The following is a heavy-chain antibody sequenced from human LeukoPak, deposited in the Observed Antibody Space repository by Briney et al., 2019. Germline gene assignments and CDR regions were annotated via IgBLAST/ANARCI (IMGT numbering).Heavy chain of an antibody. V-gene: IGHV3-48*03. CDR2: VSCSGGGM. CDR1: GFTLSSYE. D-gene: IGHD3-10*01. CDR3: ARDLYGSGGDAFDI. Sequence: GVSLRLSCAASGFTLSSYEMNWVRQAPGKGLEWVSYVSCSGGGMLYADSVKGRFTISRDNAKNSLYLQMSSLRVEDTAVYYCARDLYGSGGDAFDIWGQGTMVTVSS. J-gene: IGHJ3*02.